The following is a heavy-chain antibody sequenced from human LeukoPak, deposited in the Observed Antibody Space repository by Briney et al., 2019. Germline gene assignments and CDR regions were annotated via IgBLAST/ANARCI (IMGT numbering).Heavy chain of an antibody. CDR2: IIPNFGTA. CDR1: GCTFSSYA. Sequence: SVKVSCKASGCTFSSYAISWVRQAPGQGLEWMGRIIPNFGTANYAQKFQGRVTITTDRSTSTAYMELSRLRSEDTAVYYCARAAEDYYDSSGYYPFDYWGQGTLVTVSS. D-gene: IGHD3-22*01. V-gene: IGHV1-69*05. CDR3: ARAAEDYYDSSGYYPFDY. J-gene: IGHJ4*02.